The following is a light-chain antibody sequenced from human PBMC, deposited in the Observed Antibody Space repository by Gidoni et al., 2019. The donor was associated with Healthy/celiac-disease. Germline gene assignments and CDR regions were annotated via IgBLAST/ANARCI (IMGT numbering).Light chain of an antibody. V-gene: IGLV1-40*01. CDR1: SSNIGAGYD. Sequence: QSVRTQPPPWTGAPGTRVPISCTGSSSNIGAGYDVHWYQQLPGTAPKLLIYGNSNRPSGVPDRFSGSKSGTSASLAITGLQAEDEADYYCQSYDSSLSGSRVFGGGTKLTVL. CDR3: QSYDSSLSGSRV. J-gene: IGLJ3*02. CDR2: GNS.